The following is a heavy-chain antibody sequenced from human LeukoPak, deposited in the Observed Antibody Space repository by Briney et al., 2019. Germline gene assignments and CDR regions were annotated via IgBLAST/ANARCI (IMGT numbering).Heavy chain of an antibody. J-gene: IGHJ4*02. CDR2: ISSSSSYI. Sequence: PGGSLRPSCAAFGFTFSNYEMNWVRQAPGKGLEWVSSISSSSSYIYYADSVKGRFTISRDNAKNSLYLQMNSLRAEDTAVYYCASSTTVTGENYWGQGTLVTVSP. CDR1: GFTFSNYE. CDR3: ASSTTVTGENY. D-gene: IGHD4-11*01. V-gene: IGHV3-21*01.